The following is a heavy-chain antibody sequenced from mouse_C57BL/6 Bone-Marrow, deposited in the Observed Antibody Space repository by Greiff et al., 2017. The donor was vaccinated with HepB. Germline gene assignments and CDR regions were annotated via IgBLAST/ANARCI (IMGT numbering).Heavy chain of an antibody. J-gene: IGHJ4*01. CDR3: ARGGLRPYAMDY. CDR1: GFTFSDYG. CDR2: ISSGSSTI. V-gene: IGHV5-17*01. D-gene: IGHD2-4*01. Sequence: EVKVEESGGGLVKPGGSLKLSCAASGFTFSDYGMHWVRQAPEKGLEWVAYISSGSSTIYYADTVKGRFTISRDNAKNTLFLQMTSLRSEDTAMFYCARGGLRPYAMDYWGQGTSVTVSS.